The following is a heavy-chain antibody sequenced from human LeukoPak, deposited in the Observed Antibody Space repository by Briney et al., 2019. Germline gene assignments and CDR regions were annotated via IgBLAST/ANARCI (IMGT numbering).Heavy chain of an antibody. Sequence: SETLSLTCTVSGGSIGNSYWCWVRQPAGKGLEWIGRISASGNTDYNPSLKGRVTMSVDTSKNQFSLRLTSVTAADTAVYYCAREGRSSTPGYWGQGTLVTVSS. D-gene: IGHD2-15*01. CDR3: AREGRSSTPGY. CDR2: ISASGNT. CDR1: GGSIGNSY. V-gene: IGHV4-4*07. J-gene: IGHJ4*02.